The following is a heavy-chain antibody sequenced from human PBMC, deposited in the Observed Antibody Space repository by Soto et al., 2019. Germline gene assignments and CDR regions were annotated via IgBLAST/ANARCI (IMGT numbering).Heavy chain of an antibody. J-gene: IGHJ4*02. D-gene: IGHD3-3*01. CDR3: ARDHDFWSGYNIIDY. CDR1: GYTFTSYA. Sequence: EASVKVSCKASGYTFTSYAMHWVRQAPGQRLEWMGWINAGNGNTKYSQKFQGRVTITRDTSASTAYMELSSLRSEDTAVYYCARDHDFWSGYNIIDYWGQGTLVTVSS. CDR2: INAGNGNT. V-gene: IGHV1-3*01.